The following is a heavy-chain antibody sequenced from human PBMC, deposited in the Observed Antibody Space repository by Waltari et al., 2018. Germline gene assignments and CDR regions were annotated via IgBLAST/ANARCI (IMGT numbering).Heavy chain of an antibody. CDR3: ARQDYYYVKGYFDL. CDR2: IFYSGAT. J-gene: IGHJ2*01. D-gene: IGHD3-22*01. CDR1: GGSISSVAYY. Sequence: QLQLQESGPGLVKPSETVSLTCTVSGGSISSVAYYWGWVRQPPGKGLEFIASIFYSGATYYNPSLESRVTISVDTSKNQFSLGLTSVTDADTAVYYCARQDYYYVKGYFDLWGRGTLVTVSS. V-gene: IGHV4-39*01.